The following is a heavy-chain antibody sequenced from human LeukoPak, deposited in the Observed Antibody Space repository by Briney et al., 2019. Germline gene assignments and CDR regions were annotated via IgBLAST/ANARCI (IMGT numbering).Heavy chain of an antibody. J-gene: IGHJ5*02. CDR1: GVSISSYY. V-gene: IGHV4-59*12. CDR3: ARDPLGDAQYSGYGGFDP. CDR2: IYYSGST. Sequence: SEPLSLTCTVSGVSISSYYWSWIRQPPGKGLEWIGYIYYSGSTNYNPSLKSRVTISVDTSKNQFSLKLSSVTAADTAVYYCARDPLGDAQYSGYGGFDPWGQGTLVTVSS. D-gene: IGHD5-12*01.